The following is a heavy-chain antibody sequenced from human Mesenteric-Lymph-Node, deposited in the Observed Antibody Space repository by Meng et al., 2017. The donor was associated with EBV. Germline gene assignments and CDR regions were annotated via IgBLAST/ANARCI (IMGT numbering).Heavy chain of an antibody. J-gene: IGHJ5*02. Sequence: VQLEKGGAGLFKPSGTRSLTCEVSGGSFSNYYWSWIRQTPGKGLEWIGEINHSGSANYNPSLKSRVTISIDTSKNQFSLRLNSVTAADTAVYYCARGVQVAWRFDPWGQGTLVTVSS. CDR1: GGSFSNYY. V-gene: IGHV4-34*02. CDR2: INHSGSA. D-gene: IGHD2-15*01. CDR3: ARGVQVAWRFDP.